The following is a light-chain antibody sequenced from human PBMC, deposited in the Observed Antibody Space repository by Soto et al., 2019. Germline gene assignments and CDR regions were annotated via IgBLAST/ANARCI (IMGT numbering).Light chain of an antibody. CDR2: GAS. Sequence: EIVMTQSPATLSVSPGERVTLSCRASQSVRSNLAWHQQKSGQPPRLLIYGASTRATDIPARFSGSGSGTEFSLTISSLQSEDFAIYYCQHYHNWPGTFGQGTKLEIK. J-gene: IGKJ2*01. V-gene: IGKV3-15*01. CDR1: QSVRSN. CDR3: QHYHNWPGT.